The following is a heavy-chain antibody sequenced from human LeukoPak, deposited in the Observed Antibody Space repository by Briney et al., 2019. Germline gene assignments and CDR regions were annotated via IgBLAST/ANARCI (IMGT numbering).Heavy chain of an antibody. CDR2: ISGSGGST. CDR3: ARASGYDVFDY. D-gene: IGHD5-12*01. J-gene: IGHJ4*02. CDR1: GFTFSSYA. Sequence: SGGSLRLSCVASGFTFSSYAMNWVRQAPGKGLEWVSAISGSGGSTYYADSVKGRFTISRDNSKNTLYLQMNSLRAEDTAVYYCARASGYDVFDYWGQGTLVTVSS. V-gene: IGHV3-23*01.